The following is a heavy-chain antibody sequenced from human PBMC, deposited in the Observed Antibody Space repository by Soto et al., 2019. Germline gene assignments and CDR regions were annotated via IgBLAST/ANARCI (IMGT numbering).Heavy chain of an antibody. CDR1: GYTFTSYG. V-gene: IGHV1-18*04. D-gene: IGHD2-21*02. J-gene: IGHJ4*02. CDR3: ARVQIGSPRGHCGGDCYSSDY. CDR2: ISAYNGNT. Sequence: ASVKVSCKASGYTFTSYGISWVRQAPGQGLEWMGWISAYNGNTNYAQKLQGRVTVTTDTSTSTAYMELRSLRSDDTAVYYCARVQIGSPRGHCGGDCYSSDYWGQGTLVTVSS.